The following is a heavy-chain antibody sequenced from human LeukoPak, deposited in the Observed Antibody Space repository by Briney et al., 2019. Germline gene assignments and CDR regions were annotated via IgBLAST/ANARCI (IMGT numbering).Heavy chain of an antibody. V-gene: IGHV3-33*01. D-gene: IGHD1-14*01. J-gene: IGHJ4*02. CDR2: IWYDGSDK. CDR3: ARDITSHYFDY. CDR1: GFTFTRHG. Sequence: GGSLRLSCSASGFTFTRHGMHWVRQAPGKGLEGVAVIWYDGSDKYYTDSVEGRFTISRDNSRNTLYLQMNSLRVEDTAIYYCARDITSHYFDYCGQGALVTVSS.